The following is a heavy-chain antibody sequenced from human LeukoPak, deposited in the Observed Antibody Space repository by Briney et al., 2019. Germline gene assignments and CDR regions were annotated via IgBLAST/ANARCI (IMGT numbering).Heavy chain of an antibody. D-gene: IGHD4-11*01. CDR1: GGSISSYY. V-gene: IGHV4-59*04. Sequence: SETLSLTCTVSGGSISSYYWSWIRQPPGKRLEWIGSIYQSGSTYDNLSLKSRLTMSVDTSKNQFSLKMRSVTAADTAIYYCARSEINDYMRFWGQGILVTVSS. CDR3: ARSEINDYMRF. J-gene: IGHJ4*02. CDR2: IYQSGST.